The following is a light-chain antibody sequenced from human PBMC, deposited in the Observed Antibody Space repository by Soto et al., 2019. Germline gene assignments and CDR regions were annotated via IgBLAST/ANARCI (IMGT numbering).Light chain of an antibody. CDR3: SSFTLSTYV. CDR2: DVT. V-gene: IGLV2-14*01. CDR1: SRDVGGYNH. J-gene: IGLJ1*01. Sequence: QSALTQPASVSGSPGQSITISCTGTSRDVGGYNHVSWYQHYPDKAPKLIIYDVTSRPSGVSDRFSGSKSGNTASLTISGLQPEDEAHYYCSSFTLSTYVFGSGTKLTVL.